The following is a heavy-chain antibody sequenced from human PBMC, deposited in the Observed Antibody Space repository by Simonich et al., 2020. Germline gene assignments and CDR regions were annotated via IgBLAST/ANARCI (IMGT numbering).Heavy chain of an antibody. V-gene: IGHV3-7*01. Sequence: EVQLVESGGGLVQPGGSLRLSCAASGFTFSSYWMSWVRQAPGEGLEWVANIKQDGSEKYSVDSVKGRVTIARDNAKNSLYLQMNSRRAEDTAVYYCARDGLGTAYYYYMDVWGKGTTVTVSS. J-gene: IGHJ6*03. D-gene: IGHD7-27*01. CDR3: ARDGLGTAYYYYMDV. CDR1: GFTFSSYW. CDR2: IKQDGSEK.